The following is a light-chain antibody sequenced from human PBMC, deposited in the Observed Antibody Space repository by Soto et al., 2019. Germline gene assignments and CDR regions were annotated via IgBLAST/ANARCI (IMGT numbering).Light chain of an antibody. CDR2: EVS. CDR1: SSDVGGHKY. J-gene: IGLJ3*02. Sequence: QSVLTQPASVSGSPGQSITISCTGTSSDVGGHKYVSWYQQHPGKAPKLVIYEVSSRPSGVSYRFSGSKSGNTASLTISGLQAEDEADYYCSSYTSRSTWVFGGGTKVTVL. CDR3: SSYTSRSTWV. V-gene: IGLV2-14*01.